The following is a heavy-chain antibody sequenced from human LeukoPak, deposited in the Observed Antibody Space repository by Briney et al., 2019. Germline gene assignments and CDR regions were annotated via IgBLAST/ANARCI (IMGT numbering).Heavy chain of an antibody. V-gene: IGHV3-23*01. Sequence: GGTLRLSCAASGFTFSNYAMNWVRQAPGKGLEWVSAISGSSGNTYYADSVKGRFTISRDNARYSLYLRMNSLRGEDTAVYYCAKDRCSNGIGCLYYYMDVWGKGTTVTVSS. CDR2: ISGSSGNT. CDR3: AKDRCSNGIGCLYYYMDV. J-gene: IGHJ6*03. D-gene: IGHD2-8*01. CDR1: GFTFSNYA.